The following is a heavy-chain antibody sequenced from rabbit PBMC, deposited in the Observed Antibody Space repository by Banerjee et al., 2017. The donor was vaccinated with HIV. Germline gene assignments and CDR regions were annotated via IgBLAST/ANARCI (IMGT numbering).Heavy chain of an antibody. Sequence: QSLEESGGDLVKPGASLTLTCTASGFSFSGSYYMCWVRQAPGKGLEWIACIYNGDGSIYYASWAKGRFTISKTSSTTVTLQMTSLTAADTATYFCARDGSGWGANFNLWGQGTLVTVS. CDR1: GFSFSGSYY. CDR3: ARDGSGWGANFNL. CDR2: IYNGDGSI. D-gene: IGHD4-1*01. V-gene: IGHV1S40*01. J-gene: IGHJ4*01.